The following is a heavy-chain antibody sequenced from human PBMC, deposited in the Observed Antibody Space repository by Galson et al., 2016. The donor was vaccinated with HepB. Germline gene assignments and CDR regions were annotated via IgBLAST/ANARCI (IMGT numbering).Heavy chain of an antibody. CDR3: ARDPLGYSYALVRYFDY. J-gene: IGHJ4*02. V-gene: IGHV3-48*02. CDR1: GFTFSSFA. CDR2: IGSSPGTV. D-gene: IGHD5-18*01. Sequence: SLRLSCAASGFTFSSFAMSWVRRVPGKGLEWVSYIGSSPGTVYYADSVKGRFTISRDNAKNSLYLQMNSLRDEDTAVYHCARDPLGYSYALVRYFDYWGQGTLVTVSS.